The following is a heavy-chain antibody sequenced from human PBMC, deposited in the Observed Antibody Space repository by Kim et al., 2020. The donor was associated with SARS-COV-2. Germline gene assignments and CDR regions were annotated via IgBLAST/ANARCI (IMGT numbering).Heavy chain of an antibody. CDR3: AGSFLGYCSSTSCGGLDY. V-gene: IGHV3-72*01. CDR1: GFTFSDHY. J-gene: IGHJ4*02. Sequence: GGSLRLSCAASGFTFSDHYMDWVRQAPGQGLEWVGRTRNKANSYTTEYAASVKGRFTISRDDSKNSLYLQMNSLKTEDTAVYYCAGSFLGYCSSTSCGGLDYWGQGSLVTVSS. CDR2: TRNKANSYTT. D-gene: IGHD2-2*01.